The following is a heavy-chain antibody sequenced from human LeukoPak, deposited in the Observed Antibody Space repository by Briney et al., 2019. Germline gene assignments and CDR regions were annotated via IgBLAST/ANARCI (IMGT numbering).Heavy chain of an antibody. CDR3: ARDDEYSYADFDY. J-gene: IGHJ4*02. CDR2: INSDGSST. V-gene: IGHV3-74*01. Sequence: QPGGSLRLSCAASGFTFGTYWMHWVRQVPGKGLVWVSRINSDGSSTSYADSVKGRFTISRDNAKDTLYLQMNSLRAEDTAVYYCARDDEYSYADFDYWGQGTLVTVSS. D-gene: IGHD5-18*01. CDR1: GFTFGTYW.